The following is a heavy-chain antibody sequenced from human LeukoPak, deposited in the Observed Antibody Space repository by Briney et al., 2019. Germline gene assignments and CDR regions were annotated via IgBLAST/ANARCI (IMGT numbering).Heavy chain of an antibody. V-gene: IGHV3-21*04. CDR2: ISSSSSYI. Sequence: PGGSLRLSCAASGFTFSSYSMNWVRQAPGKGLDWVSSISSSSSYIYYADSVKGRFTISRDNAKNSLYLQMNSLRADDTAVYYCARSYGDPTTFDYWGQGTLVTVSS. CDR1: GFTFSSYS. J-gene: IGHJ4*02. CDR3: ARSYGDPTTFDY. D-gene: IGHD4-17*01.